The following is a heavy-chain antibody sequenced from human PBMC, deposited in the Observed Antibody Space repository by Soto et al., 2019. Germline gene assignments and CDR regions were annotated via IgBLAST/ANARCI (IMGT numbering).Heavy chain of an antibody. CDR1: GFTFSSYS. CDR3: ARWKLSGSYLKINWFDP. J-gene: IGHJ5*02. D-gene: IGHD3-10*01. Sequence: PGGSLRLSCAASGFTFSSYSMNWVRQAPGKGLEWVSSISSSSSYIYYADSVKGRFTISRDNAKNSLYLQMNSLRAEDTAVYYCARWKLSGSYLKINWFDPWGQGTLVTVSS. CDR2: ISSSSSYI. V-gene: IGHV3-21*01.